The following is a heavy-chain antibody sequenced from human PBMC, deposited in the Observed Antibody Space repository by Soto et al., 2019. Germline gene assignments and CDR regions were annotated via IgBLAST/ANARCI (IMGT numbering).Heavy chain of an antibody. CDR1: GFTFSSYA. CDR2: ISNSGGST. Sequence: EVQLLESGGGLVQPGGSLRLSCAASGFTFSSYAMSWVRQAPGKGLEWVSGISNSGGSTYYADSVKGRFTISRDNSKNTLYLQMNSLRAEDTAVYYCAKDQDLYNYMAEIYYWGQGTLVTVSS. CDR3: AKDQDLYNYMAEIYY. D-gene: IGHD5-12*01. J-gene: IGHJ4*02. V-gene: IGHV3-23*01.